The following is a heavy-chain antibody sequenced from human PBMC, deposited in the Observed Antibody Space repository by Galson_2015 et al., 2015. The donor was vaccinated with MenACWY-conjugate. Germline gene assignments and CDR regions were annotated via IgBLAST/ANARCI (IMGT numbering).Heavy chain of an antibody. V-gene: IGHV3-30*04. CDR2: ISYDGSNK. CDR3: ARDMRSPHYDTPFYGMDV. D-gene: IGHD3-9*01. J-gene: IGHJ6*02. Sequence: SLRLSCAASGFTFSSYAMHWVRQAPGKGLEWVAVISYDGSNKYYADSVKGRFTISRDNSKNTLYLQMNSLRAEDTAVYYCARDMRSPHYDTPFYGMDVWGQGTTVTVSS. CDR1: GFTFSSYA.